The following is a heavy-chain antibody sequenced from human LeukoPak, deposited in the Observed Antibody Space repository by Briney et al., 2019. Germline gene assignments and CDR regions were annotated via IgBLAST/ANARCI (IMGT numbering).Heavy chain of an antibody. CDR2: ISWNSGSI. V-gene: IGHV3-9*03. CDR3: AKGRFLEWSLFDY. J-gene: IGHJ4*02. Sequence: PGGSLRLSCAASGFTFSSYSMNWVRQAPGKGLEWVSGISWNSGSIGYADSVKGRFTNSRDNAKNSLYLQMNSLRAEDMALYYCAKGRFLEWSLFDYWGQGTLVTVSS. CDR1: GFTFSSYS. D-gene: IGHD3-3*01.